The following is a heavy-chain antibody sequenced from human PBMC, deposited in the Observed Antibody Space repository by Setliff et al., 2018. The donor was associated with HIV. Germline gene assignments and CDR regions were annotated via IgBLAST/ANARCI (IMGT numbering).Heavy chain of an antibody. V-gene: IGHV4-34*01. CDR1: GGSFNGYY. CDR3: ARGRKKTLAVSGTRYFDF. Sequence: LSLTCAVYGGSFNGYYWSWIRQPPGKGLEWIGEVTHSGSTTYDPSLKSRITISVDTSKNQFSLKLTSVTAADMGVYYCARGRKKTLAVSGTRYFDFWGRERWSPSPQ. CDR2: VTHSGST. D-gene: IGHD6-19*01. J-gene: IGHJ4*02.